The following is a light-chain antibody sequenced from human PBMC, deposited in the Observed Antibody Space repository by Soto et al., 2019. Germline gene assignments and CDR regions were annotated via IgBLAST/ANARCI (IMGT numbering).Light chain of an antibody. Sequence: QSALTQPASVSGSPGQSITISCTGTGSDIGGYNHVSWYQHHPGKAPKLIIYEVTNRPSGVSNRFSGSKSGHTASLTISGLQAEDEADYYCSSYTSSTTYVFATVTKVTVL. J-gene: IGLJ1*01. CDR1: GSDIGGYNH. V-gene: IGLV2-14*01. CDR3: SSYTSSTTYV. CDR2: EVT.